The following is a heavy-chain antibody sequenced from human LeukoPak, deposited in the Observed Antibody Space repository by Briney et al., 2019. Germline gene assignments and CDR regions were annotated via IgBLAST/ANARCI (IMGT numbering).Heavy chain of an antibody. V-gene: IGHV1-69*04. J-gene: IGHJ4*02. Sequence: ASVKVSCTASGGTFSSYAISWVRQAPGQGLEWMGRIIPILGIANYAQKFQGRVTITADKSTSTAYMELSSLRSEDTAVYYCARDPRGGQLSFDYWGQGTLVTVSS. CDR2: IIPILGIA. D-gene: IGHD6-13*01. CDR1: GGTFSSYA. CDR3: ARDPRGGQLSFDY.